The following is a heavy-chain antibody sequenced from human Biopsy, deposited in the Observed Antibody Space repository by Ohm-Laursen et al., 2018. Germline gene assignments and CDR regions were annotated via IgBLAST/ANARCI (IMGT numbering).Heavy chain of an antibody. CDR2: IVVGSGHT. J-gene: IGHJ6*02. Sequence: GASVKVSCKTSGFTFSSSAVQWVRQARGQRLEWIGWIVVGSGHTNYAQKFQERVIITRDMSTSTAYMELTSLRSEDTAVYYCAATSTLYYYYYAMDVWDQGTTITVSS. CDR3: AATSTLYYYYYAMDV. V-gene: IGHV1-58*01. CDR1: GFTFSSSA.